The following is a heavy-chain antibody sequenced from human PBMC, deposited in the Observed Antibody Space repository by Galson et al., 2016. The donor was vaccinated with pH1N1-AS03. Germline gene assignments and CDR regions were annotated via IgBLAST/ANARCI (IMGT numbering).Heavy chain of an antibody. J-gene: IGHJ4*02. D-gene: IGHD4-17*01. CDR1: GYSFADYW. CDR2: IYPGDSET. Sequence: QSGAEVKKSGESLRISCKGSGYSFADYWIGWVRQRPGKGLEWMGIIYPGDSETKYSPSFQGQVTISADKSISTAYLQWSRLSSSDTAVYYCAVHGPEMTTMTRYGDYWGQGTLVTVSS. CDR3: AVHGPEMTTMTRYGDY. V-gene: IGHV5-51*03.